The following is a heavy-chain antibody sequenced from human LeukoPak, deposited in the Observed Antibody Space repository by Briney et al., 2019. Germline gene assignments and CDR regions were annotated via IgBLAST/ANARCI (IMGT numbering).Heavy chain of an antibody. CDR1: GGSISSGGYS. CDR3: ARVCGSGSYCFDY. J-gene: IGHJ4*02. V-gene: IGHV4-30-2*01. CDR2: IYHSGST. D-gene: IGHD3-10*01. Sequence: PSETLSLTCAVSGGSISSGGYSWSWIRQPPGKGLEWLGYIYHSGSTYYNPSLKSRVTISVDRSKDQFSLKLSSVTAADTAVYYCARVCGSGSYCFDYWGQGTLVTVSS.